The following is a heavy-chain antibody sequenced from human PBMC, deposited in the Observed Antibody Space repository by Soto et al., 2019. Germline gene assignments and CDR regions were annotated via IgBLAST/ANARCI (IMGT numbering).Heavy chain of an antibody. CDR3: ALTGYITTWHGRTWDY. CDR1: GFSLSTSEVG. CDR2: LYWDDDK. J-gene: IGHJ4*02. Sequence: QITLKESGPTLVKPTQTLTLTCTFSGFSLSTSEVGVGWIRQPPGKALEWLALLYWDDDKRYSPSPKRTLTISKDTSKHQVVLTLTNTDPVDTATYYCALTGYITTWHGRTWDYWGQGTLFTVSS. D-gene: IGHD6-13*01. V-gene: IGHV2-5*02.